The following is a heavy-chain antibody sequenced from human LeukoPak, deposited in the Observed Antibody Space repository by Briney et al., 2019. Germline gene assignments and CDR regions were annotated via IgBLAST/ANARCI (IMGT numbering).Heavy chain of an antibody. Sequence: PSETLSLTCTVSGGSISSSNYYWGWVRQPPGKGLEWVSSISSSSSYIYYADSVKGRFTISRDNAKNSLYLQMNSLRAEDTAVYYCARDPDIVVVVAATRDYYFDYWGQGTLVTVSS. J-gene: IGHJ4*02. CDR2: ISSSSSYI. D-gene: IGHD2-15*01. V-gene: IGHV3-21*01. CDR1: GGSISSSNYY. CDR3: ARDPDIVVVVAATRDYYFDY.